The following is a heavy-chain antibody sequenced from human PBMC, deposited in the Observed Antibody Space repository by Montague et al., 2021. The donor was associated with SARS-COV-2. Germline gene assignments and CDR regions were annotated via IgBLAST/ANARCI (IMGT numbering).Heavy chain of an antibody. V-gene: IGHV4-59*08. CDR1: GASISNYY. CDR3: AKGPHYFYYGMDV. CDR2: ISNSGTT. J-gene: IGHJ6*02. Sequence: SETLSLTCIVSGASISNYYWSWIRQSPGTGLEWIGYISNSGTTKYNPSLQSRVTMPLDTSKNQFSLRLSPVTAADTAVYYCAKGPHYFYYGMDVWGQGTTVTVSS.